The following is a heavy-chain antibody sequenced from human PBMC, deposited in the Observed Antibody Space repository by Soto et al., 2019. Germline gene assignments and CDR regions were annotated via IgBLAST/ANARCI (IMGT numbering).Heavy chain of an antibody. CDR1: GFTFDDYA. Sequence: EVQLVESGGGLVQPGRSLRLSCAASGFTFDDYAVHWVRQTPGKGLEWVSDISWNSGRISYADSVKGRFTISRDNAKSSPYLQMNSLRPEDTALYYCAKAFTGSANFDYWGQETLVTVSS. J-gene: IGHJ4*02. CDR2: ISWNSGRI. D-gene: IGHD1-26*01. V-gene: IGHV3-9*01. CDR3: AKAFTGSANFDY.